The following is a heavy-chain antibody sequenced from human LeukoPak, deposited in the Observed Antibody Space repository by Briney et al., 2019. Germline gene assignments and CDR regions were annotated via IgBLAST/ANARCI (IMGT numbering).Heavy chain of an antibody. D-gene: IGHD3-3*01. Sequence: SETLSLTCTVSGGSISSSSYYWGWIRQPPGKGLEWIGSIYYSGSTYYNPSLKSRVTISVDTSKNQFSLKLSSVTAADTAVYYCAREPHPPSYDFWSGYYTRNWFDPWGQGTLVTVSS. CDR3: AREPHPPSYDFWSGYYTRNWFDP. V-gene: IGHV4-39*07. CDR1: GGSISSSSYY. CDR2: IYYSGST. J-gene: IGHJ5*02.